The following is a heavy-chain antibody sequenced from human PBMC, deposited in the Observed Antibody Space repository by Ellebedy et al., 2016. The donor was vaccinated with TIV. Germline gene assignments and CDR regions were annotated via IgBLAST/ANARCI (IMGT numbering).Heavy chain of an antibody. D-gene: IGHD4-17*01. CDR3: ARASYGDYVFSDY. CDR2: INPNSGGT. V-gene: IGHV1-2*02. Sequence: ASVKVSXXASGYTFTGYYMHWVRQAPGQGLEWMGWINPNSGGTNYAQKLQGRVTMTTDTSTSTAYMELRSLRSDDTAVYYCARASYGDYVFSDYWGQGTLVTVSS. CDR1: GYTFTGYY. J-gene: IGHJ4*02.